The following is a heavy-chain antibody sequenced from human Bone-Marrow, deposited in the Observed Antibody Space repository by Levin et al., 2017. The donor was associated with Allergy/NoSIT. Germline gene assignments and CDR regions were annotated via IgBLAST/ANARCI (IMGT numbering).Heavy chain of an antibody. D-gene: IGHD3-3*01. CDR1: GGSFSGYY. CDR3: AREFDFWSGYF. J-gene: IGHJ4*02. V-gene: IGHV4-34*01. CDR2: INHSGST. Sequence: TSETLSLTCAVYGGSFSGYYWSWIRQPPGKGLEWIGEINHSGSTNYNPSLKSRVTISVDTSKNQFSLKLSSVTAADTALYYCAREFDFWSGYFWGQGTLVTVSS.